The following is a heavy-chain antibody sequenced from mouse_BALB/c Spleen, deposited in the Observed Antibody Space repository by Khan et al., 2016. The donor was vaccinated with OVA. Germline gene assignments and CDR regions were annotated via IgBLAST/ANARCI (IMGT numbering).Heavy chain of an antibody. Sequence: QVQLKESGPELVKPGASVKMSYKASGYTFTYYVITWVKQRTGQGLEWIGEIYPGSDNAYYNERFKGKATLTAAISFNTTHMQLSSLTSEDSAVYFCARGDGYYVYFDYWGQGTTLTVSS. CDR3: ARGDGYYVYFDY. J-gene: IGHJ2*01. CDR1: GYTFTYYV. CDR2: IYPGSDNA. D-gene: IGHD2-3*01. V-gene: IGHV1-77*01.